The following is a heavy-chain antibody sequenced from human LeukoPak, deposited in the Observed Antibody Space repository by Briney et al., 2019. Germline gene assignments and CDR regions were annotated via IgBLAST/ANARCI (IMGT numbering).Heavy chain of an antibody. Sequence: GASVKVSCKASGYTFTGYYMHWVRQAPGQGLEWMGWINPNSGGTNYAQKFQGRVTMTRDTSISTAYMELSRLRSDDTAVYYCARDHCSGGSCYLGVAFDIWGQGTMVTVSS. CDR2: INPNSGGT. CDR1: GYTFTGYY. J-gene: IGHJ3*02. D-gene: IGHD2-15*01. V-gene: IGHV1-2*02. CDR3: ARDHCSGGSCYLGVAFDI.